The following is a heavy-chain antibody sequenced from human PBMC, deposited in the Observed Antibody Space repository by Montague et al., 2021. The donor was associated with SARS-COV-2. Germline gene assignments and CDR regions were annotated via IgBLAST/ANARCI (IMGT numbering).Heavy chain of an antibody. D-gene: IGHD2-2*01. CDR1: GGSISSGGYY. J-gene: IGHJ5*02. CDR2: IYYSGST. CDR3: ARARVLVPTTGNWFDP. V-gene: IGHV4-31*03. Sequence: TLSLTCTVSGGSISSGGYYWSWIRQHPGKGLEWIGYIYYSGSTYYNPSLKSRLTISVDTSKNRFSLKLSSVTAADTAMYYCARARVLVPTTGNWFDPWGQGTLVTVSS.